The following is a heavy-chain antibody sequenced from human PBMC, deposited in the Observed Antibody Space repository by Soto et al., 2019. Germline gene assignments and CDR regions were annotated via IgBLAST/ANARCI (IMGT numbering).Heavy chain of an antibody. J-gene: IGHJ6*02. D-gene: IGHD6-6*01. Sequence: ASETLSLTCTVSGGSISSGGYYWSWIRQHPGKGLEWIGYIYYSGSTYYNLSLKSRVTISVDTSKNQFSLKLSSVTAADTAVYYCARGAALGGDYYGMDVWGQGTTVTVSS. V-gene: IGHV4-31*03. CDR1: GGSISSGGYY. CDR2: IYYSGST. CDR3: ARGAALGGDYYGMDV.